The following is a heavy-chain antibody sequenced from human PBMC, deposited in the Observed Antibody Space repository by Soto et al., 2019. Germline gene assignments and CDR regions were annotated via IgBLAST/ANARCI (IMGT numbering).Heavy chain of an antibody. CDR2: IYYGGRS. CDR3: EKEIRE. D-gene: IGHD1-26*01. J-gene: IGHJ4*02. CDR1: VGFISNGGFY. V-gene: IGHV4-31*03. Sequence: SETLSLTCTFSVGFISNGGFYWSWVRQPPGKGPEWIGYIYYGGRSLYSPSLKSRVSMSMDASKNQFYLKLTSVTATDTAVYYCEKEIREWGEGTLVIVS.